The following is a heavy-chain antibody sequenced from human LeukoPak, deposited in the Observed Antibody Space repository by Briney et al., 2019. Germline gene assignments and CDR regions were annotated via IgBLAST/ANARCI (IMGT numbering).Heavy chain of an antibody. Sequence: GGSLRLSCAASGFTFSSYDMHWVRQAPGKGLEWVSGISSSGESTYYADSVKGRFTISRDNSKNTLYLQMNRLRAEDTARYYCAKDRQQLANLDYWGQGTLVTVSS. V-gene: IGHV3-23*01. CDR1: GFTFSSYD. D-gene: IGHD6-13*01. J-gene: IGHJ4*02. CDR3: AKDRQQLANLDY. CDR2: ISSSGEST.